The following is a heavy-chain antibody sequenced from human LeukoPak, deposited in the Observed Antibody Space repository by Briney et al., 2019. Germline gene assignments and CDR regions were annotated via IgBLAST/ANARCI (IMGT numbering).Heavy chain of an antibody. J-gene: IGHJ6*02. D-gene: IGHD4-17*01. CDR2: ISSSGSTI. CDR3: ARGARNYGDYDGYYYYGMDV. CDR1: GFTFSSCE. Sequence: GGSLRLSCAASGFTFSSCEMNWVRQAPGKGLEWVSYISSSGSTIYYADSVKGRFIISRDNAKNSLYLQMNSLRAEDTAVYYCARGARNYGDYDGYYYYGMDVWGQGTTVTVSS. V-gene: IGHV3-48*03.